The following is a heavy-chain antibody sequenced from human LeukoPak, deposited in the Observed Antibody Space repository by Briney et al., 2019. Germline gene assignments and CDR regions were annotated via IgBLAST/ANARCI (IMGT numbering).Heavy chain of an antibody. CDR2: IYPADSDT. J-gene: IGHJ4*02. V-gene: IGHV5-51*01. CDR1: GSSFTSYW. Sequence: GESLKISCKGSGSSFTSYWMGWVRQIPGKGLEGMGIIYPADSDTRYSPSFQGQVTISADKSISTAYLQWSSLKSSDTTMYYCARQGYYSSYFDYRGQGTLVTVSS. D-gene: IGHD2-2*01. CDR3: ARQGYYSSYFDY.